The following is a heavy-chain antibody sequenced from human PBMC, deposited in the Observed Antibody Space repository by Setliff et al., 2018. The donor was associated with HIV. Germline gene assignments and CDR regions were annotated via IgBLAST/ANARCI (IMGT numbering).Heavy chain of an antibody. D-gene: IGHD1-1*01. Sequence: PSETLSLTCGVSGGSISSSNWWSWVRQFPGKGLEWIGEVHHVEITNYNPSLKSRVTISIDKSKNQFSLNLNSLTAADTAVYYCARDINDGGWFDPWGQGTLVTVSS. CDR2: VHHVEIT. CDR1: GGSISSSNW. J-gene: IGHJ5*02. CDR3: ARDINDGGWFDP. V-gene: IGHV4-4*02.